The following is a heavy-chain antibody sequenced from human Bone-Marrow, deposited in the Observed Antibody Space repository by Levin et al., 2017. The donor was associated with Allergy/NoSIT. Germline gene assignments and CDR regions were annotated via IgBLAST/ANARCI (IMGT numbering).Heavy chain of an antibody. CDR3: AKENTIFGVVNVQYGMDV. J-gene: IGHJ6*02. CDR2: ISWNSGSI. D-gene: IGHD3-3*01. CDR1: GFTFDDYA. V-gene: IGHV3-9*01. Sequence: GGSLRLSCAASGFTFDDYAMHWVRQAPGKGLEWVSGISWNSGSIGYADSVKGRFTISRDNAKNSLYLQMNSLRAEDTALYYCAKENTIFGVVNVQYGMDVWGQGTTVTVSS.